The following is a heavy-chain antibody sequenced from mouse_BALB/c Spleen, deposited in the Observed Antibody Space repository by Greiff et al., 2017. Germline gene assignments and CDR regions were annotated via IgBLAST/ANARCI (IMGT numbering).Heavy chain of an antibody. V-gene: IGHV5-6*01. CDR3: ASAEGGQLGLQAWFAY. D-gene: IGHD3-1*01. J-gene: IGHJ3*01. Sequence: EVQRVESGGDLVKPGGSLKLSCAASGFTFSSYGMSWVRQTPDKRLEWVATISSGGSYTYYPDSVKGRFTISRDNAKNTLYLQMSSLKSEDTAMYYCASAEGGQLGLQAWFAYWGQGTLVTVSA. CDR2: ISSGGSYT. CDR1: GFTFSSYG.